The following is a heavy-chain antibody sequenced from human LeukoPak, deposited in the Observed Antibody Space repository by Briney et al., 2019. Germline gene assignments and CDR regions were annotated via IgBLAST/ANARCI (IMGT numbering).Heavy chain of an antibody. Sequence: ASAKVSCKASGYTFTDYYIHWVRQAPGQGLEWMGWINPHSGGASYAQKFQGIVTMTRDTSISTAYMDLSRLRSDDTAVYCCASGFRVSTTAGDYFDYWGQGTLVTVSS. D-gene: IGHD2/OR15-2a*01. CDR2: INPHSGGA. V-gene: IGHV1-2*02. J-gene: IGHJ4*02. CDR1: GYTFTDYY. CDR3: ASGFRVSTTAGDYFDY.